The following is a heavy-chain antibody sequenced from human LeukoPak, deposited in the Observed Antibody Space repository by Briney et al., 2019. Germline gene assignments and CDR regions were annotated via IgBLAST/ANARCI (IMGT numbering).Heavy chain of an antibody. Sequence: GESLKISCKGSGYSFTSYWIGWVRQMPGKGLEWMGIIYPGDSDTRYSPSFQGQVTISADKSISTAYLQWSSLKASDTAMYYCARPRAYYYDSSCNDAFDIWGQGTMVTVSS. CDR3: ARPRAYYYDSSCNDAFDI. J-gene: IGHJ3*02. V-gene: IGHV5-51*01. D-gene: IGHD3-22*01. CDR1: GYSFTSYW. CDR2: IYPGDSDT.